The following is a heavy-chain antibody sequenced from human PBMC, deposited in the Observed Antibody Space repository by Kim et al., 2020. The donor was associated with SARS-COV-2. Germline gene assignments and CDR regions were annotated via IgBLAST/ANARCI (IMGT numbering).Heavy chain of an antibody. CDR3: ARVGGYDCSGGSCSPGYFDL. CDR1: GFTFSSYA. V-gene: IGHV3-30-3*01. Sequence: GGSLRLSCAASGFTFSSYAMHWVRQAPGKGLERVAVISYDGSNKYYADSVKGRFTISRDNSKNTLYLQMNSLRAEDTPVYYCARVGGYDCSGGSCSPGYFDLWGRGTLVTVSS. J-gene: IGHJ2*01. D-gene: IGHD2-15*01. CDR2: ISYDGSNK.